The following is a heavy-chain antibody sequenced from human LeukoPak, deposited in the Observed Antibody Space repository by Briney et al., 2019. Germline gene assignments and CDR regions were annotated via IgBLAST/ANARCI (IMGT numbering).Heavy chain of an antibody. V-gene: IGHV4-34*01. CDR3: ARVVMVRGVLYYYYGMDV. J-gene: IGHJ6*04. CDR2: INHSGST. CDR1: GGSFSGYY. Sequence: SETLSLTCAVYGGSFSGYYWSWIRQPPGKGLEWIGEINHSGSTNCNPSLKSRVTLSVDTSKNQFSLKLSSVTAADTAVYYCARVVMVRGVLYYYYGMDVWGKGTTVTVSS. D-gene: IGHD3-10*01.